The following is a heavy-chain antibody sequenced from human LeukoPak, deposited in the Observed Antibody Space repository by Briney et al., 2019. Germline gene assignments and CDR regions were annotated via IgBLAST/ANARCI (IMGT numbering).Heavy chain of an antibody. V-gene: IGHV3-48*03. D-gene: IGHD2-2*01. CDR2: ISISGSTI. Sequence: GSLTLSCAASGFTFSSYEMNWVRQAPGKGLEWVSYISISGSTIHYADSVKGRFTISRNNAKNALYLQMNSLRAEDMAVYYCARDRPRVGLDYWGQGTLVSASS. CDR1: GFTFSSYE. J-gene: IGHJ4*02. CDR3: ARDRPRVGLDY.